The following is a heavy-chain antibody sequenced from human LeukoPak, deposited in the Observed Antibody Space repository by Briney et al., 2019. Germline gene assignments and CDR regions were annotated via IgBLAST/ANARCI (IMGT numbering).Heavy chain of an antibody. D-gene: IGHD5-24*01. CDR1: GGSFSGYY. CDR2: INHSGST. J-gene: IGHJ4*02. V-gene: IGHV4-34*01. CDR3: VRDRDVYNQRRGDY. Sequence: PSETLSLTCAVYGGSFSGYYWSWIRQPPGKGLEWIGEINHSGSTNYNPSLKSRYTISVDTSKNQCSLKLSSVTAADTAVYYCVRDRDVYNQRRGDYWGQGTLVTVSS.